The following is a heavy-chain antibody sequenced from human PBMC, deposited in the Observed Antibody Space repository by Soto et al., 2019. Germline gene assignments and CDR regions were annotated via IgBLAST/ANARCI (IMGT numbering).Heavy chain of an antibody. CDR3: ARGVVAGPDYYYYYGMDV. D-gene: IGHD2-15*01. CDR2: IYHSGST. Sequence: PSETLSLTCTVSGGSISSYYLSWVRQPPGKGLEWIGEIYHSGSTNYNPSLKSRVTISVDKSKDQFSLKLSSVTAADTAVYYCARGVVAGPDYYYYYGMDVWGQGTTVTVSS. CDR1: GGSISSYY. J-gene: IGHJ6*02. V-gene: IGHV4-4*02.